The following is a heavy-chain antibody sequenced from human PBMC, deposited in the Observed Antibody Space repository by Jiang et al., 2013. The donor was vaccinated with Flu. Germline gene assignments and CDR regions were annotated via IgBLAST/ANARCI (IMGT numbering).Heavy chain of an antibody. CDR3: ARDPSEYSRHYYYYGMDV. CDR1: GGSISSGSYY. Sequence: GSGLVKPSQTLSLTCTVSGGSISSGSYYWSWIRQPAGKGLEWIGRIYTSGSTNYNPSLKSRVTISVDTSKNQFSLKLSSVTAADTAVYYCARDPSEYSRHYYYYGMDVWGQGTTVTVSS. CDR2: IYTSGST. D-gene: IGHD6-6*01. V-gene: IGHV4-61*02. J-gene: IGHJ6*02.